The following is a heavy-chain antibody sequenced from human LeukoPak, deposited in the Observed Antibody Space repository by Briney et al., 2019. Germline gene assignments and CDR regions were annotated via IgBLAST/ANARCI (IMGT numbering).Heavy chain of an antibody. CDR1: GGSISSGGYS. CDR3: ARIDGYRSGFDY. D-gene: IGHD5-24*01. V-gene: IGHV4-30-2*01. J-gene: IGHJ4*02. CDR2: IYHSGST. Sequence: SETLSLTCAVSGGSISSGGYSWSWIRQPPGKGLEWIGYIYHSGSTYYNPSLKSRVTISVDRSKNQFSLKLSSVTAADTAVYYCARIDGYRSGFDYWGQGTLVTVSS.